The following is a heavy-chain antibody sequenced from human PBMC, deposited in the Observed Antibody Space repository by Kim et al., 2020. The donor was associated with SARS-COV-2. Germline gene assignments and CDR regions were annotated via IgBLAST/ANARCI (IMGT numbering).Heavy chain of an antibody. J-gene: IGHJ4*02. CDR3: ARDRRKIRGLRDCSSTSCSGSIDY. V-gene: IGHV1-18*01. D-gene: IGHD2-2*01. CDR1: DYTFTSYG. CDR2: ISAYNGNT. Sequence: ASVKVSCKASDYTFTSYGISWVRQAPGQGLEWMGWISAYNGNTNYAQKLQGRVTMTTDTSTSTAYMELRSLRSDDTAVYYCARDRRKIRGLRDCSSTSCSGSIDYWGQGTLVTVSS.